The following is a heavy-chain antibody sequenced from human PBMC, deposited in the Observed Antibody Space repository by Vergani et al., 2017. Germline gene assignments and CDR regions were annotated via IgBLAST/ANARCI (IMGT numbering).Heavy chain of an antibody. Sequence: QVQLQESGPGLVKPSQTLSLTCTVSGGSISSGSYYWSWIRQPAGKGLEWIGRIYTSGSTNYNPSLKGRVTMSVDTSKNQFSLKLSSVTAADTAVYYCARYGFYYYYYMDVWGKGTTVTVSS. CDR2: IYTSGST. CDR3: ARYGFYYYYYMDV. V-gene: IGHV4-61*02. J-gene: IGHJ6*03. CDR1: GGSISSGSYY. D-gene: IGHD4-17*01.